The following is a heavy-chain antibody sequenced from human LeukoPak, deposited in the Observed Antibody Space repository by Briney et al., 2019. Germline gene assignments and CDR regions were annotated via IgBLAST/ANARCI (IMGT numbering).Heavy chain of an antibody. J-gene: IGHJ6*03. CDR1: GFTFSSYA. D-gene: IGHD3-9*01. CDR2: ISYDGSNK. CDR3: AKRHLRYFDWLSQTLYHYYYYYMDV. V-gene: IGHV3-30*18. Sequence: GGSLRLSCAASGFTFSSYAMSWVRQAPGKGLEWVAVISYDGSNKYYADSVKGRLTISRDNSKNTLYLQMNSLRAEDTAVYYCAKRHLRYFDWLSQTLYHYYYYYMDVWGKGTTVTVSS.